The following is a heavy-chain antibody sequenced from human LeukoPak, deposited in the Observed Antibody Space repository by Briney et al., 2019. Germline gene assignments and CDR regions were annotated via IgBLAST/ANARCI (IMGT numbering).Heavy chain of an antibody. J-gene: IGHJ4*02. CDR3: ARDRGFNYGSDF. CDR2: IKQDGREK. CDR1: GFTLSSYW. D-gene: IGHD5-18*01. Sequence: PGGSLRLSCAASGFTLSSYWMSWVRQAPGKGLEWVAKIKQDGREKYYVDSVKGRFTISRDNAKNSLHLQMNSLRAEDTAVYYCARDRGFNYGSDFWGQGTLVTVSS. V-gene: IGHV3-7*01.